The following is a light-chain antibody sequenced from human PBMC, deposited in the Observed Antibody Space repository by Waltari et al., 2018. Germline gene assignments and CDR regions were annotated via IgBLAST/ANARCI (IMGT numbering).Light chain of an antibody. V-gene: IGKV3-15*01. J-gene: IGKJ2*01. CDR1: QSVSSN. CDR2: GAS. CDR3: QQYNNWPLYT. Sequence: EIVMTQSPATLSVSPGERATLPCRASQSVSSNLAWYQHKPGQAPRLLIYGASTGATGITARFSGSGFGTEFTLTISSLQSEDFAVYYCQQYNNWPLYTFGQGTKLEIK.